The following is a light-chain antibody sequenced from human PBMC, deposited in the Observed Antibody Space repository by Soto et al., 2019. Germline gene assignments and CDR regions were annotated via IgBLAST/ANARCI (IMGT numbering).Light chain of an antibody. J-gene: IGKJ2*01. CDR1: QPISDY. Sequence: DIQMTQSPSSLSASVGDRVTITCRTSQPISDYLNWYQQKPGKAPTLLIYTASNLQSGVPSRFSGSGSGTDFTLTISSLQPEDFATYYCQQCYSTPYTFGPGTKVDIK. CDR2: TAS. V-gene: IGKV1-39*01. CDR3: QQCYSTPYT.